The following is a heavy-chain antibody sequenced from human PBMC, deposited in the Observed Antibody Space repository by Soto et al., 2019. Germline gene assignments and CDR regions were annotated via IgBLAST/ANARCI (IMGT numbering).Heavy chain of an antibody. Sequence: EVQLVESGGGLIQPGGSLRLSCAASGFTVSSNYMSWVRQAPGKGLEWVSVIYSGGSTYYADSVKGQFTISRDNSKNTLYLQMNSLRAEDMGVYYCAIVSRYSSGFFDYWGQGTLVTVSS. CDR2: IYSGGST. CDR1: GFTVSSNY. CDR3: AIVSRYSSGFFDY. D-gene: IGHD6-19*01. J-gene: IGHJ4*02. V-gene: IGHV3-53*01.